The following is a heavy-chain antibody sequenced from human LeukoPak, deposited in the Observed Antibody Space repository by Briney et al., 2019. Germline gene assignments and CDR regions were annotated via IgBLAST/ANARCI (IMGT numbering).Heavy chain of an antibody. J-gene: IGHJ5*02. CDR3: GGGITIFGVVTKNWFDP. Sequence: PSETLSLTCTVSGGSISSGSYYWSWIRQPAGKGLEWIGRIYTSGSTNYNPSLKSRVTISVDTSKNQFSLKLSSVTAADTAVYYCGGGITIFGVVTKNWFDPGAREPWSPSPQ. CDR2: IYTSGST. V-gene: IGHV4-61*02. D-gene: IGHD3-3*01. CDR1: GGSISSGSYY.